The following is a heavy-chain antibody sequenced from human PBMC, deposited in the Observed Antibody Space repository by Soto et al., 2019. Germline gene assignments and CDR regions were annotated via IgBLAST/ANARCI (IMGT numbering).Heavy chain of an antibody. Sequence: PGGSLRLSCAASGFAFSTYGMHWVRQAPGKGLEWVAVIWYDGNKKNYADSVKGRFTISRDNSKNTLYLQMNSLRAEDTAVYYCANWYRTAPLPLDYWGQGTLVTVSS. V-gene: IGHV3-30*02. CDR2: IWYDGNKK. J-gene: IGHJ4*02. CDR3: ANWYRTAPLPLDY. D-gene: IGHD6-13*01. CDR1: GFAFSTYG.